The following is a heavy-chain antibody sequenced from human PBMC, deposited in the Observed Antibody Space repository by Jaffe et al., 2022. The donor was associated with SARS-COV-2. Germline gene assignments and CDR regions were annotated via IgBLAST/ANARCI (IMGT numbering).Heavy chain of an antibody. CDR3: AKAPRVGELYY. Sequence: QVQLVESGGGVVQPGRSLRLSCAASGFTFSSYGMHWVRQAPGKGLEWVAVISYDGSNKYYADSVKGRFTISRDNSKNTLYLQMNSLRAEDTAVYYCAKAPRVGELYYWGQGTLVTVSS. J-gene: IGHJ4*02. CDR2: ISYDGSNK. V-gene: IGHV3-30*18. CDR1: GFTFSSYG. D-gene: IGHD3-16*01.